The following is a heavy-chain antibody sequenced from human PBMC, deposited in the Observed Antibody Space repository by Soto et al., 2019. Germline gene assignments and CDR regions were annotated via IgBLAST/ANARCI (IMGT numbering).Heavy chain of an antibody. D-gene: IGHD2-15*01. CDR2: INHSGST. J-gene: IGHJ6*03. Sequence: QVQLQESGPGLVKPSGTLSLTCAVSSGSISSDNWWSWVRQAPGKGLEWIGEINHSGSTNYNPSLKSRVTMSVDKSKSRFSLNLSAVTAADTAVYYCASRRDIYWSGGRCLYYYYMDVWGKGATVTVSS. CDR1: SGSISSDNW. V-gene: IGHV4-4*02. CDR3: ASRRDIYWSGGRCLYYYYMDV.